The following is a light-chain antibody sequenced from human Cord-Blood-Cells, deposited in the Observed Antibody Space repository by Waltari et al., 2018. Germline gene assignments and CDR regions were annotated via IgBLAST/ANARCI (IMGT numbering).Light chain of an antibody. Sequence: QSALTQPASVSGSPGQSLTISCPGTSSDVGSFNLVSWYQQHPGKAPKPMIYEGSKRPSGVSNRFSGSKSGNTASLTISGLQAEDEADYYCCSYAGSSTWVFGGGTKLTVL. CDR1: SSDVGSFNL. V-gene: IGLV2-23*01. J-gene: IGLJ3*02. CDR2: EGS. CDR3: CSYAGSSTWV.